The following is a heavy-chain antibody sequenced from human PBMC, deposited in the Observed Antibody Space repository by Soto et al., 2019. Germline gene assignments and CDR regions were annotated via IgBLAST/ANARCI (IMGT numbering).Heavy chain of an antibody. V-gene: IGHV3-30-3*01. CDR1: GFTFSSYA. CDR3: AREGRDGYNLHAFDI. Sequence: QVQLVESGGGVVQPGRSLRLSCAASGFTFSSYAMPWVRQAQGKGLEWVAVISYDGSNKYYADSVKGRFTITRDNSKNTLYLQMNSLRAEDTAVYDCAREGRDGYNLHAFDIWGQGTMVTVSS. CDR2: ISYDGSNK. J-gene: IGHJ3*02. D-gene: IGHD5-12*01.